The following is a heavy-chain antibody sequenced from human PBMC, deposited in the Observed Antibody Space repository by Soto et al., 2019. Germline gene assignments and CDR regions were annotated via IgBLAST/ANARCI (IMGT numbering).Heavy chain of an antibody. CDR3: ARDGGDMVHYYYYGMDV. V-gene: IGHV1-69*04. CDR2: IIPILGIA. D-gene: IGHD3-16*01. J-gene: IGHJ6*02. Sequence: SVKVSCKASGGTFSSYTISWVRQAPGQGLEWMGRIIPILGIANYAQKFQGRVTITADKSTSTAYMELSSLRSEDTAVYYCARDGGDMVHYYYYGMDVWGQGTTVTVSS. CDR1: GGTFSSYT.